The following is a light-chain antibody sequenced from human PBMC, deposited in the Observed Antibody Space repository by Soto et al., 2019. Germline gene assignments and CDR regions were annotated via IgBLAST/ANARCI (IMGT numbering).Light chain of an antibody. CDR2: END. CDR3: AKRDSSLYADV. Sequence: QSVLTQPPSVSAAPGQRVAISCSGSFSNIGTNYVSWYQVRPGSAPKRLIYENDKRPSEIFARFSASKSGTSATLAITGLQAGDEGDYYCAKRDSSLYADVFGGGTKLTV. J-gene: IGLJ3*02. CDR1: FSNIGTNY. V-gene: IGLV1-51*01.